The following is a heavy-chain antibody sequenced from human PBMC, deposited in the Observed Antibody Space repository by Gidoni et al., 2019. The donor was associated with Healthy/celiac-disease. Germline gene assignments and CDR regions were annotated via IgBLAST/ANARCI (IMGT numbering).Heavy chain of an antibody. CDR1: GGSISSGDYY. CDR3: ARLGGVIVHDAFDI. Sequence: QVQLQASGPGLVKPSQTLSLTCTFPGGSISSGDYYWSWIRQPPGKGLEWIGYIYYSGSTYYNPSLKSRVTISVDTSKNQFSLKLSSVTAADTAVYYCARLGGVIVHDAFDIWGQGTMVTVSS. CDR2: IYYSGST. D-gene: IGHD3-16*02. J-gene: IGHJ3*02. V-gene: IGHV4-30-4*01.